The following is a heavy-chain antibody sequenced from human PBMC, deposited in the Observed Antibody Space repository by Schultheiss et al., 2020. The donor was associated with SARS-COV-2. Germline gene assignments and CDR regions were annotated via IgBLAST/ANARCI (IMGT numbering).Heavy chain of an antibody. D-gene: IGHD4-17*01. Sequence: SQTLSLTCTVSGGSISSYYWSWIRQPAGKGLEWIGRIYTSGSTNYNPSLKSRVTMSVDTSKNQFSLKLSSVTAADTAVYYCARGVTTVTPYYYYYGMDVWGPGTTVTVSS. CDR3: ARGVTTVTPYYYYYGMDV. V-gene: IGHV4-4*07. J-gene: IGHJ6*02. CDR1: GGSISSYY. CDR2: IYTSGST.